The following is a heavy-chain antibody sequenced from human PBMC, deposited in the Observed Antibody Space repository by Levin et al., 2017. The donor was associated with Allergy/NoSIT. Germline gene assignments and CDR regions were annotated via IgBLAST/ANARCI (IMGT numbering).Heavy chain of an antibody. CDR2: IYYSGST. V-gene: IGHV4-59*08. CDR1: GGSISSYY. J-gene: IGHJ5*02. Sequence: NPSETLSLTCTVSGGSISSYYWSWIRQPPGKGLEWIGYIYYSGSTNYNPSLKSRVTISVDTSKNQFSLKLSSVTAADTAVYYCARLLDSSGYYTLGTWGQGTLVTVSS. D-gene: IGHD3-22*01. CDR3: ARLLDSSGYYTLGT.